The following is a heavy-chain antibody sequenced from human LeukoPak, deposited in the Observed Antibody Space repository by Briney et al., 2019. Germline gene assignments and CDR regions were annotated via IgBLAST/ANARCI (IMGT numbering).Heavy chain of an antibody. Sequence: GGSLRLSCAASGFTFSSYAMSWVRQAPGKGLKWVSAISGSGGSTYYADSVKGRFTISRDNSKNTLYLQMNSLRAEDTAVYYCAKRSAVAGTLWIDYWGQGTLVTVSS. V-gene: IGHV3-23*01. CDR3: AKRSAVAGTLWIDY. CDR2: ISGSGGST. CDR1: GFTFSSYA. J-gene: IGHJ4*02. D-gene: IGHD6-19*01.